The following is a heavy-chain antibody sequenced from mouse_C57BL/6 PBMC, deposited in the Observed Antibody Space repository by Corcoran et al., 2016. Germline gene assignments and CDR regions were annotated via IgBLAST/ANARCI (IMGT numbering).Heavy chain of an antibody. D-gene: IGHD3-2*02. CDR3: ARGGVRGYFDY. CDR2: MDPEDGET. Sequence: EVQLQQSGAELVKPGASVKLSCTASGFNIKDYYMHWVKQRTEQGLEWIGRMDPEDGETKYAPNFQGKATITADTSSTTASRQRSSLTSEDTAVYYWARGGVRGYFDYWGQGTTLTVSA. J-gene: IGHJ2*01. V-gene: IGHV14-2*01. CDR1: GFNIKDYY.